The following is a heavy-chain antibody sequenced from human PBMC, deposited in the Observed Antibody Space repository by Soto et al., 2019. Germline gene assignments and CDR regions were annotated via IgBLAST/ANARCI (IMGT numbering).Heavy chain of an antibody. V-gene: IGHV4-39*01. CDR3: ARQVSGIAVAGTIDY. CDR1: GGSISSSSYY. CDR2: IYYSGST. J-gene: IGHJ4*02. D-gene: IGHD6-19*01. Sequence: SETLSLTCTVSGGSISSSSYYWGWIRQPPGKGLEWIGSIYYSGSTYYNPSLKSRVTISVDTSKNQFSLKLSSVTAADTAVYYCARQVSGIAVAGTIDYWGQGTLVTVSS.